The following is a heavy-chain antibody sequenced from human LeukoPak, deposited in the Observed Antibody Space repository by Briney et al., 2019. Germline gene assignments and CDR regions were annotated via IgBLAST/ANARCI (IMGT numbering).Heavy chain of an antibody. CDR1: GGSISNYY. Sequence: SETLSLTCTVSGGSISNYYWNWIRQPPGKGLEWIGYIYNSGRTNYNPSLKSRVTVSVDTSKNQFSLKLSSVTAADTAVYYCARLGYYDSRGYYYYFDYWGQGTLVTVSS. CDR2: IYNSGRT. CDR3: ARLGYYDSRGYYYYFDY. V-gene: IGHV4-59*01. J-gene: IGHJ4*02. D-gene: IGHD3-22*01.